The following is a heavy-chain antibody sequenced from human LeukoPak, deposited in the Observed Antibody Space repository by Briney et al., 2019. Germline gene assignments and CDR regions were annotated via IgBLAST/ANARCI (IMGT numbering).Heavy chain of an antibody. CDR1: GFTFSNYW. Sequence: PGGSLRLSCAASGFTFSNYWMSWVRQAPGKGLQWVANINQDASQKYYLDSVKGRFTISRDNAKNSLYLQMNSLRVEDTAIYYCVRSLGGGSYWGQGTLVIVSP. D-gene: IGHD5-24*01. V-gene: IGHV3-7*03. J-gene: IGHJ4*02. CDR3: VRSLGGGSY. CDR2: INQDASQK.